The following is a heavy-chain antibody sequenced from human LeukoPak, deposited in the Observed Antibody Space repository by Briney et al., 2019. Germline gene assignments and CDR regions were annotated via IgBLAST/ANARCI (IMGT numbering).Heavy chain of an antibody. D-gene: IGHD6-13*01. CDR3: ASYRYSGSCYIY. V-gene: IGHV3-7*01. Sequence: GGSLRLSCAASGFTFSHYWMTWVRQAPGKGLEWVANIKQDGSEKYYVDSVKGRFTISRDNAKNSLYPQMNSLRAEDTAVYFCASYRYSGSCYIYWGQGTLVTVSS. CDR2: IKQDGSEK. J-gene: IGHJ4*02. CDR1: GFTFSHYW.